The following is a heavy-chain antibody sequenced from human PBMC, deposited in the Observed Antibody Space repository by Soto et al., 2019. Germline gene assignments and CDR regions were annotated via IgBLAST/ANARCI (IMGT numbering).Heavy chain of an antibody. V-gene: IGHV1-3*01. CDR1: GYTFTSYG. D-gene: IGHD6-13*01. Sequence: ASVKVSCKASGYTFTSYGIHWVRQAPGQRLEWMGWINAANGDTKYSPKFQGRVTITWDTSASTAYMELSSLRSEDTAVYYCVRRHVSATGIDWFNPWGQGTLVTVS. CDR3: VRRHVSATGIDWFNP. J-gene: IGHJ5*02. CDR2: INAANGDT.